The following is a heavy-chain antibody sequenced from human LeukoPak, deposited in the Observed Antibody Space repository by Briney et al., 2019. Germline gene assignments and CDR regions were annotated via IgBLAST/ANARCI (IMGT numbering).Heavy chain of an antibody. V-gene: IGHV3-23*01. Sequence: GGSLRLSCAASGFTFSSYAMGWVRQAPGKGLEWVSAISGSGGSTYYADSVKGRFTISRDNSKNTLYLQMNSLRAEDTAVYYCAKLRTYYYDSSGYNYWGQGTLVTVS. CDR3: AKLRTYYYDSSGYNY. CDR1: GFTFSSYA. CDR2: ISGSGGST. D-gene: IGHD3-22*01. J-gene: IGHJ4*02.